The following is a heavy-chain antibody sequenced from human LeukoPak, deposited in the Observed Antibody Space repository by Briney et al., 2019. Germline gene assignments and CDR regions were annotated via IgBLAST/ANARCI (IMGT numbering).Heavy chain of an antibody. CDR3: AKPVSMTTRPHVGFDI. D-gene: IGHD4-17*01. J-gene: IGHJ3*02. Sequence: GGSLRLSCAASGFTFSSYWMSWVRQAPGKGLEWVANIKQDGSEKYYVDSVKGRFTISRDNAKNSLYLQMNSLRAEDTAVYYCAKPVSMTTRPHVGFDIWGQGTMVTVSS. CDR1: GFTFSSYW. V-gene: IGHV3-7*01. CDR2: IKQDGSEK.